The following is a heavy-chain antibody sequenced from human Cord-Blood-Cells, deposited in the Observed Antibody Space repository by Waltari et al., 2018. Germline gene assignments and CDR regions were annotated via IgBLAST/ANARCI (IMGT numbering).Heavy chain of an antibody. J-gene: IGHJ4*02. CDR1: GYTFTGYY. V-gene: IGHV1-2*02. D-gene: IGHD7-27*01. CDR2: INPNRGGT. CDR3: ARESFGSGANWDY. Sequence: QVQLVQSGAEVKKPGASVKVSCKASGYTFTGYYMHWVRQAPGQGLEWMGWINPNRGGTNYAQKFQGRVTMTRDTAISTGYMELSRLRSDDTAVYYCARESFGSGANWDYWGQGTLVTVSS.